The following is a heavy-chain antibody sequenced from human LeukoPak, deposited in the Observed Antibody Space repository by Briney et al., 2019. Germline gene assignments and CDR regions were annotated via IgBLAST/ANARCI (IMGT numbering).Heavy chain of an antibody. J-gene: IGHJ4*02. CDR3: QSRFLEWLLDY. V-gene: IGHV4-59*05. Sequence: PSEPLSLTCTVTGGSISSYYWSWIRQPPGKGLEWIGSIYDSGSTYYNPSLKSRVTISVDTSKNQFSLKLNSVTAADTAMYYCQSRFLEWLLDYWGQGTLVTVSS. CDR2: IYDSGST. CDR1: GGSISSYY. D-gene: IGHD3-3*01.